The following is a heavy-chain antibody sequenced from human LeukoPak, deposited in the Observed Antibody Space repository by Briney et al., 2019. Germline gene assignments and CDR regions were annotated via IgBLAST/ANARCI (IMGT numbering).Heavy chain of an antibody. CDR1: GYTFTGYY. V-gene: IGHV1-2*02. Sequence: ASVKVSCKASGYTFTGYYMHWVRQAPGQGLEWMGWINPNSGGTNYAQKFQGGVTMTRDTSISTAYMELSRLRSDDTAVYYCARDSGTGLWFGESWAGGLAHNWFDPWAREPWSPSPQ. D-gene: IGHD3-10*01. J-gene: IGHJ5*02. CDR2: INPNSGGT. CDR3: ARDSGTGLWFGESWAGGLAHNWFDP.